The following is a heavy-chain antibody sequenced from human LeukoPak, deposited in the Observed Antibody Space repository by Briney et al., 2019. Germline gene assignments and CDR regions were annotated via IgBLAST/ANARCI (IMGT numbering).Heavy chain of an antibody. CDR3: ARSVPSGSYRRDYYYYGMDV. CDR2: MNPNSGNT. V-gene: IGHV1-8*01. D-gene: IGHD1-26*01. J-gene: IGHJ6*02. Sequence: GASVKVSCKASGYTFTSYDINWVRQATGQGLEWMGWMNPNSGNTGYAQKFQGRVTMTRNTSISTAYMELSSLRSEDTAVYYCARSVPSGSYRRDYYYYGMDVWGQGTTVTVSS. CDR1: GYTFTSYD.